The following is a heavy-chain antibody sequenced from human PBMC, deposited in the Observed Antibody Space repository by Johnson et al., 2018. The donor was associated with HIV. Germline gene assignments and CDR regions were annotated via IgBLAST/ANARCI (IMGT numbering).Heavy chain of an antibody. V-gene: IGHV3-11*04. CDR1: GFTFSDHY. Sequence: QVQLVESGGGVVQTGWSLRLSCVGSGFTFSDHYMSWVRQAPGKGLEWVSFISSSGSTIYYSDSVKGRFTISRDNAKNSLYLQMNSLRAEDTAVYYCARGKKQWLDEDAFDIWGQGTMVTVSS. J-gene: IGHJ3*02. CDR2: ISSSGSTI. D-gene: IGHD6-19*01. CDR3: ARGKKQWLDEDAFDI.